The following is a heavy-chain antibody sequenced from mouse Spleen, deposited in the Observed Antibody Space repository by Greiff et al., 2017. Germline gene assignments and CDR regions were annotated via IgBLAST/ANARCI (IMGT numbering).Heavy chain of an antibody. CDR2: ISDGGSYT. Sequence: DVQLVESGGGLVKPGGSLKLSCAASGFTFSDYYMYWVRQTPEKRLEWVATISDGGSYTYYPDSVKGRFTISRDNAKNNLYLQMSSLKSEDTAMYYCASSGSRGAMDYWGQGTSVTVSS. D-gene: IGHD1-1*01. CDR1: GFTFSDYY. V-gene: IGHV5-4*02. CDR3: ASSGSRGAMDY. J-gene: IGHJ4*01.